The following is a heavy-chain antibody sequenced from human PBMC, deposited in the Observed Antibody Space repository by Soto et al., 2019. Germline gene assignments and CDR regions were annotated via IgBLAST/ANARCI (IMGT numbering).Heavy chain of an antibody. CDR1: GFSFSDNY. CDR2: ISFSGDVT. V-gene: IGHV3-11*01. Sequence: QEQLVESEGGLVKPGGSLRLSCVASGFSFSDNYMSWIRQAPGKGLEWVSYISFSGDVTRYSDSVEGRFTVSRDNAKKSLYLQMNSLRVEDTAVYYCERENGHPGHNYAMDVWGQGTTVTVSS. D-gene: IGHD2-8*01. CDR3: ERENGHPGHNYAMDV. J-gene: IGHJ6*01.